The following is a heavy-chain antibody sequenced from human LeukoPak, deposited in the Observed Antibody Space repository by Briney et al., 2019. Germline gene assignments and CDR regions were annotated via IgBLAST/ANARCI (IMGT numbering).Heavy chain of an antibody. Sequence: GGSLRLSCAASGFTFSSYSMDWVRQAPGEGREWVSYISSSSSTIYYADSVKGRFTISRDNAKNSLYLQMKSLRAEDTAVYYCARERVLTASGAVDYWGQGTLVTVSS. CDR3: ARERVLTASGAVDY. D-gene: IGHD2-8*02. J-gene: IGHJ4*02. CDR2: ISSSSSTI. V-gene: IGHV3-48*01. CDR1: GFTFSSYS.